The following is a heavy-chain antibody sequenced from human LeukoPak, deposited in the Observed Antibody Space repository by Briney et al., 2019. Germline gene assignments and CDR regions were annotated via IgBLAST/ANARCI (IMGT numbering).Heavy chain of an antibody. CDR2: ISSSGSPI. V-gene: IGHV3-11*01. D-gene: IGHD4-17*01. Sequence: KTGGSLRLSCAASGFTFSSYAMSWIRQAPGKGLEWVSYISSSGSPIYYADSVKGRFTISRDNAKNSLFLQMNSLRAEDTALYYCAKDIVHDYGDYSQGGGTVNWGQGTLVTVSS. CDR3: AKDIVHDYGDYSQGGGTVN. J-gene: IGHJ1*01. CDR1: GFTFSSYA.